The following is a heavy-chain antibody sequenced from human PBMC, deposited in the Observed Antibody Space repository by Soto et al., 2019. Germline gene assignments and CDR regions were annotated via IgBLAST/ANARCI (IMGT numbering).Heavy chain of an antibody. D-gene: IGHD2-15*01. Sequence: GGSLRLSCAASGFTFSSYSMNWVRQAPGKGLEWVSSISSSSSYIYYADSVKGRFTISRDNAKNSLYLQMNSLRAEDTAVYYCARGGYCSGGSCLIPFDYWGQGTLVTVFS. CDR3: ARGGYCSGGSCLIPFDY. V-gene: IGHV3-21*01. J-gene: IGHJ4*02. CDR1: GFTFSSYS. CDR2: ISSSSSYI.